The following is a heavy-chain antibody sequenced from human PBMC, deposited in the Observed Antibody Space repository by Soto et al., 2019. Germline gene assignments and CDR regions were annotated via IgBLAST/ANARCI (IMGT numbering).Heavy chain of an antibody. CDR3: TRATYYRYYFDV. D-gene: IGHD3-10*01. V-gene: IGHV4-59*01. CDR1: GGSINNYY. J-gene: IGHJ4*01. CDR2: IYYSGTT. Sequence: PSETLSLTXTVSGGSINNYYLSWIRQSPGKGLEWIGYIYYSGTTNYNPSLKSRVTISIDRSENQFSLKVSSVTAADTAVYFCTRATYYRYYFDVWGHGTLVTVSS.